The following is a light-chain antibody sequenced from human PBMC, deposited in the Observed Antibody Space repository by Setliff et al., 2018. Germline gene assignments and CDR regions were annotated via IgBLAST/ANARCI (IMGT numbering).Light chain of an antibody. J-gene: IGLJ1*01. Sequence: QSVLTQPASVSGSPGQTITISCTGTSSDVGNYIYVSWYQQHPGRAPKLMIYDVSTRPSGISYRFSGSKPGNTASLTISGLQAEDGADYYCSSFRGGTSPFVFGTGTKVTVL. V-gene: IGLV2-14*03. CDR3: SSFRGGTSPFV. CDR2: DVS. CDR1: SSDVGNYIY.